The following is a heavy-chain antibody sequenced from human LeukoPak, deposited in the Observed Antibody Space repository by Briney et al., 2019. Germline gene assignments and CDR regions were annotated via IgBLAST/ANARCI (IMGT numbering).Heavy chain of an antibody. Sequence: RRASVKVSCRVSGYTLTKLPIHWVRQAPGRGLEWMGSFDPEDGEAIYARRFRGRVTMTEDTSTDTAYMELSSLKSVDTAVYYCATSNYFGSGSVYYFEYWGQGTLVTVSS. CDR3: ATSNYFGSGSVYYFEY. CDR1: GYTLTKLP. CDR2: FDPEDGEA. V-gene: IGHV1-24*01. D-gene: IGHD3-10*01. J-gene: IGHJ4*02.